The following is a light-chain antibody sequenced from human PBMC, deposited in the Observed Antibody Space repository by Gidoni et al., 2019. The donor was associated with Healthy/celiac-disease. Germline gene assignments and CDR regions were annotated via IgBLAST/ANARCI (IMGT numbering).Light chain of an antibody. J-gene: IGLJ2*01. CDR2: SNN. Sequence: QSVLTQPPSASGTPGPRVTISCSGSSSTIGSTTVNWYQQLPGTAPKLLIYSNNQRPSGVPDRFSGSKSGTSASLAISGLQSEDEADYYCAAWDDSLNGVVFGGGTKLTVL. CDR3: AAWDDSLNGVV. V-gene: IGLV1-44*01. CDR1: SSTIGSTT.